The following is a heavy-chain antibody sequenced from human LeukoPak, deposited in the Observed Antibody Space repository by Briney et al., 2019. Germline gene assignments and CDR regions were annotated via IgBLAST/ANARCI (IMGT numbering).Heavy chain of an antibody. CDR1: GGSFSGYY. J-gene: IGHJ4*02. CDR2: INHNGST. CDR3: ARAGDDFWSGYYHFDY. D-gene: IGHD3-3*01. Sequence: PSETLSLTCAVYGGSFSGYYWSWIRQPPGKGLEWIGEINHNGSTNYNPSLKSRVTISVDTSKNQFSLKLSSVTAADTAVYYCARAGDDFWSGYYHFDYWGQGTLVTVSS. V-gene: IGHV4-34*01.